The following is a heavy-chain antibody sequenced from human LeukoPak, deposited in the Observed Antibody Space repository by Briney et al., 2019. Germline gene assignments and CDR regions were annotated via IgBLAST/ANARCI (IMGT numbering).Heavy chain of an antibody. V-gene: IGHV3-23*01. Sequence: GGSLRLSCAASGFTFSSYAMSWVRQAPGKGLEWVSAISGSGASTKYADSVKGRFTISRDNSKNTLYLQMNSLRAEDTAVYYCAKDQGTYCSTTSCYAPDAFDIWGQGTMVTVSS. D-gene: IGHD2-2*01. CDR3: AKDQGTYCSTTSCYAPDAFDI. J-gene: IGHJ3*02. CDR2: ISGSGAST. CDR1: GFTFSSYA.